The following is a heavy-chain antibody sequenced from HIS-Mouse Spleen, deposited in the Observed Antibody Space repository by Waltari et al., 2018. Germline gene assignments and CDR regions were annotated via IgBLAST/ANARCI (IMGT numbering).Heavy chain of an antibody. Sequence: QLQLQESGPGLVTPSETLSLTCTVPGGSIRSSSYYWGWIRQPPGKGLEWIGSIHYSGSTYYNPSLKSRVTISVDTSKNQFSLKLSSVTAADTAVYYCAREIPYSSSWYDWYFDLWGRGTLVTVSS. CDR1: GGSIRSSSYY. V-gene: IGHV4-39*07. CDR3: AREIPYSSSWYDWYFDL. D-gene: IGHD6-13*01. J-gene: IGHJ2*01. CDR2: IHYSGST.